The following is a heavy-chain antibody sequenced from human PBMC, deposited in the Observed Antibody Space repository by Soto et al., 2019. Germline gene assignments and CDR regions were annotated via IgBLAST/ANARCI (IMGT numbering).Heavy chain of an antibody. Sequence: QVQLVRPGAELKRLGASVKFSCKAFGTTFTDNFIHWLRQPPGKGLDCMGTVNPSGGHTTYEQHFLGRMTMTRDTSTSTLYMELTSLTSEDTAVYYCARGGHVVVVTAALDYWGQGTLVTVSS. CDR3: ARGGHVVVVTAALDY. V-gene: IGHV1-46*01. J-gene: IGHJ4*02. D-gene: IGHD2-21*02. CDR2: VNPSGGHT. CDR1: GTTFTDNF.